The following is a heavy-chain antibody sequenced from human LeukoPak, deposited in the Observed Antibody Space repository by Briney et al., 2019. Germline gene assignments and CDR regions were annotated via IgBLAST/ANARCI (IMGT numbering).Heavy chain of an antibody. J-gene: IGHJ3*02. Sequence: PGGSLRLSCAASGFTFSDYYTSWIRRAPGKGLEWISYISSRGTYSNYADSVKGRFTISRDDVENSLYLQMNSLRVEDTAVYYCARSLRRDCDSTSCWAALDIWGHGTMVTVSS. CDR2: ISSRGTYS. V-gene: IGHV3-11*03. D-gene: IGHD2-2*01. CDR1: GFTFSDYY. CDR3: ARSLRRDCDSTSCWAALDI.